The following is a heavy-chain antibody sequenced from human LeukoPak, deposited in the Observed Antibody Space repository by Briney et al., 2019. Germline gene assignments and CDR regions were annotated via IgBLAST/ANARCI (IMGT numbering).Heavy chain of an antibody. CDR2: ISERGGST. CDR3: AKRGIVIRAVIIIGFHKEAYYFDY. Sequence: GGSLRLSCVVSGITLSNYGMSWVRQAPGKGLEWVSGISERGGSTNYADSVKGRFIISRDTSKNTVYLQMNSLRVEDTAVCFCAKRGIVIRAVIIIGFHKEAYYFDYWGQGILVTVSS. V-gene: IGHV3-23*01. J-gene: IGHJ4*02. CDR1: GITLSNYG. D-gene: IGHD3-10*01.